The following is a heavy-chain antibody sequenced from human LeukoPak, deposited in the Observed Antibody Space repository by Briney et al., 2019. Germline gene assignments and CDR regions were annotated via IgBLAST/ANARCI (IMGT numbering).Heavy chain of an antibody. D-gene: IGHD1-26*01. Sequence: GGSLRLSCAASGFTFYDYAMHWVRQAPGKGLEWVSLISWDGGSTYYADSVKGRFTISRDNSKNSLYLQMNSLRAEDTALYYCAKGKVGATTLLDYWGQGTLVTVSS. CDR3: AKGKVGATTLLDY. V-gene: IGHV3-43D*03. CDR2: ISWDGGST. CDR1: GFTFYDYA. J-gene: IGHJ4*02.